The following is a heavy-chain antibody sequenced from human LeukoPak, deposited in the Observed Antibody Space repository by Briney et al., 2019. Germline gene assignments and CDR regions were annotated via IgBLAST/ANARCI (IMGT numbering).Heavy chain of an antibody. J-gene: IGHJ4*02. D-gene: IGHD7-27*01. CDR3: ARDLSSTPNWEFDY. CDR1: GYTFNGYF. V-gene: IGHV1-2*06. CDR2: INPSSGVT. Sequence: ASVKVFCNTSGYTFNGYFIHWVRQAAGQGLEWMGRINPSSGVTEYAQNFQGRVAMSRDTSISTASMELSWLTSDDTAVYYCARDLSSTPNWEFDYWGQGTLVTVSS.